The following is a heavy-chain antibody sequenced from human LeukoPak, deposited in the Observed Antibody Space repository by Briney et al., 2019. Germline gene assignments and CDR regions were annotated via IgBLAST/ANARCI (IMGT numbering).Heavy chain of an antibody. D-gene: IGHD3-22*01. V-gene: IGHV1-69*13. CDR2: IIPIFGTA. Sequence: SVKVSCKASGYTFTSYAISWVRQAPGQGLEWMGGIIPIFGTANYAQKFQGRVTITADESTSTAYMELSSLRSEDTAVYYCARVRNYYDSSGYPDYWGQGTLVTVSS. CDR1: GYTFTSYA. CDR3: ARVRNYYDSSGYPDY. J-gene: IGHJ4*02.